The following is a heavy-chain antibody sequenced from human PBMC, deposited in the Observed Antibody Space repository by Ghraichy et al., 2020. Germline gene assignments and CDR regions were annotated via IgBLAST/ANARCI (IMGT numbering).Heavy chain of an antibody. CDR1: GFTFSSYD. J-gene: IGHJ2*01. D-gene: IGHD6-19*01. CDR3: AREIAVGGSWYFDL. CDR2: MGTAGGT. Sequence: GGSLRLSCAASGFTFSSYDMLWGRHATGQGLDWVSGMGTAGGTNYPGSVKGRFTISRENAKNSLYLQMNRRRAGDTAVYFCAREIAVGGSWYFDLWGRGTLVIVSS. V-gene: IGHV3-13*01.